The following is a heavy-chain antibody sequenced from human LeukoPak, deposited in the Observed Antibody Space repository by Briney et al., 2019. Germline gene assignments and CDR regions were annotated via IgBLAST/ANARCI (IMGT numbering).Heavy chain of an antibody. CDR2: INPNSGGT. J-gene: IGHJ4*02. D-gene: IGHD3-9*01. CDR3: ARSPDILTGEKFDY. V-gene: IGHV1-2*02. Sequence: ASVKVSCKASGYTFTGYYMHWARQAPGQGLEWMGWINPNSGGTNYAQKFQGRVTMTRDTSISTAYMELSRLRSDDTAVYYCARSPDILTGEKFDYWGQGTLVTVSS. CDR1: GYTFTGYY.